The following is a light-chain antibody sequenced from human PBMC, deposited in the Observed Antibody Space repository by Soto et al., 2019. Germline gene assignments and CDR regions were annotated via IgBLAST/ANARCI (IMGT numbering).Light chain of an antibody. J-gene: IGKJ2*01. CDR1: QIITTW. CDR3: QRYSDYQYI. CDR2: KAT. V-gene: IGKV1-5*03. Sequence: DIQMTQSPSTLSASVGDRVTITCRASQIITTWLAWYQQKPGKAPKLLIYKATNLQSGVPSRFSGSGSGTEFSLTISSLQPDDFATYYCQRYSDYQYIFGQGTKLEIK.